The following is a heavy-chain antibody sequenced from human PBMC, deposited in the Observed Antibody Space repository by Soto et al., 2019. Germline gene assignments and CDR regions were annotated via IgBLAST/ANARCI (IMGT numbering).Heavy chain of an antibody. D-gene: IGHD6-19*01. J-gene: IGHJ4*02. V-gene: IGHV2-5*02. CDR3: AHSLVAGLGYYFDY. CDR1: GFSLSTTRVG. CDR2: IYWDDDK. Sequence: QITLKESGPTLVKPTQTLTLTCTFSGFSLSTTRVGVGWIRQPPGKALEWLALIYWDDDKRYSPFLKSRLTITRATSKNQEVLTMTYMDPIDTAAYVCAHSLVAGLGYYFDYWGQGTLVTVSS.